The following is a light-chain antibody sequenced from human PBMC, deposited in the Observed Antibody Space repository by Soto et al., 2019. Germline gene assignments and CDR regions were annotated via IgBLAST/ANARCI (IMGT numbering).Light chain of an antibody. CDR1: QNIRNY. Sequence: DIQMTQSPSFLSSSIGDRVTITCRASQNIRNYLTWYQQKPGQAPNLLICASSSLRGGVPSRFRGSGSGTEFTLTISSLQPEDFATYYCQQGHTLPYTFGQVTNLGI. V-gene: IGKV1-39*01. CDR3: QQGHTLPYT. CDR2: ASS. J-gene: IGKJ2*01.